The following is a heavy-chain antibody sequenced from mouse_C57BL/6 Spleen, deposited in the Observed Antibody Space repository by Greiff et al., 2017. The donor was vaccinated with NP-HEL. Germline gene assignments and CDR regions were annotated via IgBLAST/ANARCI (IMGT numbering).Heavy chain of an antibody. Sequence: QVQLQQPGAELVKPGASVKLSCKASGYTFTSYWMHWVKQRPGQGLEWIGMIHPNSGSTNYNEKFKSKATLTVDKSSSTAYMQLSSLTSEDAAVYYCARPNWDEGFAYWGQGTLVTVSA. CDR3: ARPNWDEGFAY. D-gene: IGHD4-1*02. V-gene: IGHV1-64*01. J-gene: IGHJ3*01. CDR2: IHPNSGST. CDR1: GYTFTSYW.